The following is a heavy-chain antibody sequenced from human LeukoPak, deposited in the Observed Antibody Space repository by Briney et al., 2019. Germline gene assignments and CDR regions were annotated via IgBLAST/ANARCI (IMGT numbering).Heavy chain of an antibody. V-gene: IGHV3-30*18. D-gene: IGHD2-2*03. J-gene: IGHJ3*02. CDR2: ISYDGSNK. CDR1: GFTFSSYG. CDR3: AKIGSGYGDAFDI. Sequence: GKSLRLSCAASGFTFSSYGMHWVRQAPGKGLEWVAVISYDGSNKYYADSVKGRFTISRDNSKNTLYLQMNSLRAEDTDVYYCAKIGSGYGDAFDIWGQGTMVTVSS.